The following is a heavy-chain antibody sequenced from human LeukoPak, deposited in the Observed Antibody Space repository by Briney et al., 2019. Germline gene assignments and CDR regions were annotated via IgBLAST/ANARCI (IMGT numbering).Heavy chain of an antibody. CDR1: GYTFTSYG. CDR3: ARNGPVFGVVSRSNWFDP. D-gene: IGHD3-3*01. J-gene: IGHJ5*02. V-gene: IGHV1-18*01. CDR2: ISAYNGNT. Sequence: ASVKVSCKASGYTFTSYGISWVRQAPGQGLEWMGWISAYNGNTNYAQKLQGRVTMTTDTSTSTAYMELRSLRSDDTAVYYCARNGPVFGVVSRSNWFDPWGQGTLVTASS.